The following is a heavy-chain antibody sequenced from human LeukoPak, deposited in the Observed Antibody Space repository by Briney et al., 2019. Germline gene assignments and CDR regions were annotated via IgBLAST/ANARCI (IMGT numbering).Heavy chain of an antibody. Sequence: PGRSLRLSCAASGFTFDDYAMHWVRQAPGKGLEWVSGISWNSGSIGYADSVKGLFTISRDNAKNSLYLQMNSLRAEDTALYYCAKDRGVAAAGIGYWGQGTLVTVSS. J-gene: IGHJ4*02. CDR3: AKDRGVAAAGIGY. D-gene: IGHD6-13*01. V-gene: IGHV3-9*01. CDR1: GFTFDDYA. CDR2: ISWNSGSI.